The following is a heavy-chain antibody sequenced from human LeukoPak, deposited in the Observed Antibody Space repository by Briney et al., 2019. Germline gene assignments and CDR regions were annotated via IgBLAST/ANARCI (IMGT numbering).Heavy chain of an antibody. CDR1: GFIFSNFG. J-gene: IGHJ4*02. V-gene: IGHV3-30*02. CDR2: IRYDGSEK. D-gene: IGHD3-10*01. CDR3: ARMVRNQGDY. Sequence: GGSLRLSCAASGFIFSNFGMHWVRQAPGKGLEWVSFIRYDGSEKYYADSVKGRFTISRDYSKHTVYLQMNSLRPEDTTIYYCARMVRNQGDYWGQGTLVTVSS.